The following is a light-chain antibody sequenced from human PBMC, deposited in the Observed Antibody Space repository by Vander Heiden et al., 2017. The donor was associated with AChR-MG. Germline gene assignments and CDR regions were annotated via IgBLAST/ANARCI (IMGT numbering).Light chain of an antibody. CDR3: QSYDSRLSGWV. CDR1: SPNIGAGYD. V-gene: IGLV1-40*01. Sequence: QSVLTQSPSVSGAPGQRVTISCTGSSPNIGAGYDVHWYQQLPGTAPKRLIYTNNNRPSGVPDRVSGSKAGTSASLAISGLQAEDEADYYCQSYDSRLSGWVFGGGTKLTVL. J-gene: IGLJ3*02. CDR2: TNN.